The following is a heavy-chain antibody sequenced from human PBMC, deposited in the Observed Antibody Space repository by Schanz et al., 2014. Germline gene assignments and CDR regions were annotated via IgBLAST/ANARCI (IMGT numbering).Heavy chain of an antibody. J-gene: IGHJ4*02. Sequence: EVQLVESGGGLVQPGGSLRLSCAASGFTFSSYWMHWVRQVPGKGLVWVSRIKSDGSSTSYADSVKGRFTISRDNAKNTLYLQMNSLRAEDTAVYYCARPALWFGAVWGVWWGQGTLXSVSS. CDR1: GFTFSSYW. V-gene: IGHV3-74*01. D-gene: IGHD3-10*01. CDR2: IKSDGSST. CDR3: ARPALWFGAVWGVW.